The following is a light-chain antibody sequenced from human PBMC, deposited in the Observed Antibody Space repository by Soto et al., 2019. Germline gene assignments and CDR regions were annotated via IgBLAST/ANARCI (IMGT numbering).Light chain of an antibody. J-gene: IGKJ4*01. V-gene: IGKV3-20*01. CDR1: QSVSGSF. CDR2: GAS. Sequence: EIVLTQSPGTLSLSPGERATLSCRASQSVSGSFLAWYQQKPGQAPRLLIYGASSRATGIPDRFSGSGSGTDFTLTISRLEPEDFAVYYCQQYDTSPLTFVGGTKVEIK. CDR3: QQYDTSPLT.